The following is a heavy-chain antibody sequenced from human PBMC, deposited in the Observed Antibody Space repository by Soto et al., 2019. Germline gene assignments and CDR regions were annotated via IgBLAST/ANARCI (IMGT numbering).Heavy chain of an antibody. V-gene: IGHV3-21*01. CDR1: GFTFSSYS. J-gene: IGHJ3*02. CDR2: ISSSSSYI. Sequence: GGSLRLSCAASGFTFSSYSMNWVRQAPGKGLEWVSSISSSSSYIYYADSVKGRFTISRDNAKNSLYLQMNSLRAEDTAVCYCARALPADAFDIWGQGTMVTVSS. D-gene: IGHD2-2*01. CDR3: ARALPADAFDI.